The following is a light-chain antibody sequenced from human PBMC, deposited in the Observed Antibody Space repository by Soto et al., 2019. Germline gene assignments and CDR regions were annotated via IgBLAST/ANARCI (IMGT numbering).Light chain of an antibody. CDR1: QSVSSRY. CDR2: GAS. J-gene: IGKJ2*01. CDR3: QQFGSSPPAFT. Sequence: ESMLTQSPGTLSLSPGERATLSCRASQSVSSRYLNWYQHKPGQAPRLLIYGASIRATGIPDRFSGSGSGTDLTLTISRLEPEDFAVYYCQQFGSSPPAFTFGQGTKLEI. V-gene: IGKV3-20*01.